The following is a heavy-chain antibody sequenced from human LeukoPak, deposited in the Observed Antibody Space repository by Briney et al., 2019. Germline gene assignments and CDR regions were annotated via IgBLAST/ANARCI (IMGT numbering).Heavy chain of an antibody. V-gene: IGHV4-30-2*01. CDR2: IYHSGST. D-gene: IGHD6-13*01. CDR1: GGSISSGGYS. Sequence: SQTLSLTCAVSGGSISSGGYSWSWIRQPPGKGLEWIGYIYHSGSTYYNPSLKSRVTISVDRSKNQFSLKLSSVTAADTAVYYCARSYSSRRGEYYFDYWGQGTLVTVSS. CDR3: ARSYSSRRGEYYFDY. J-gene: IGHJ4*02.